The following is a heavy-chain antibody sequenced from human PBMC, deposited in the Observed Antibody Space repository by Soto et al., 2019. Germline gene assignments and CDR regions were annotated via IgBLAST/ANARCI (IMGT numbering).Heavy chain of an antibody. CDR2: IYYSGST. CDR3: ARHRSPPWDTIFGVVPKSHYYYYMDV. D-gene: IGHD3-3*01. CDR1: GGSISSYY. J-gene: IGHJ6*03. Sequence: SETLSLTCTVSGGSISSYYWSWIRQPPGKGLEWIGYIYYSGSTNYNPSLKSRVTISVDTSKNQFSLKLSSVTAAATAVYYCARHRSPPWDTIFGVVPKSHYYYYMDVWGKGTTVTVSS. V-gene: IGHV4-59*08.